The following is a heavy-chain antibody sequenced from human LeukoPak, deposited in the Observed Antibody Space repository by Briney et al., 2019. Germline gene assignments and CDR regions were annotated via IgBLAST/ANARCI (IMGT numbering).Heavy chain of an antibody. J-gene: IGHJ4*02. D-gene: IGHD3-22*01. CDR1: GFTVSTNY. CDR2: IYSGGNT. Sequence: GGSLRLSCVASGFTVSTNYMSWVRQAPGKGLEWISVIYSGGNTFYADSVKGRFTISRDNSKNTVLLQMNSLRAEDTAVYYCARGLDSSGYYLYFDCWGQGTLVTVSS. V-gene: IGHV3-66*01. CDR3: ARGLDSSGYYLYFDC.